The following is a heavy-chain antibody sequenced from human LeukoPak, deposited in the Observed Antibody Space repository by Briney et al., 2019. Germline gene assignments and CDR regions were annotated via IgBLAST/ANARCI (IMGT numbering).Heavy chain of an antibody. D-gene: IGHD3-22*01. CDR2: ISGSGGST. J-gene: IGHJ4*02. V-gene: IGHV3-23*01. Sequence: GGSLRLSCAASGFTFSSYGMNWVRQAPGKGLEWVSAISGSGGSTYYADSVEGRFTISRDNSKNTLYLQMNSLRAEDTAVYYCAKDPPYYYDSSGYRPLEYWGQGTLVTVSS. CDR1: GFTFSSYG. CDR3: AKDPPYYYDSSGYRPLEY.